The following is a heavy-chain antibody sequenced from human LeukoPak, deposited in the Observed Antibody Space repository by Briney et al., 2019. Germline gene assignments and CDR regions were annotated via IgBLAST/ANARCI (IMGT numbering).Heavy chain of an antibody. Sequence: SLRLSCAASGFSFDDYAMHWVRQAPGKGLEWVAGISKNSDSTGYVDSVKGRFTISRDNAKNSLYLQMNSLRAEDTALYYCASRPRTTPSFDYWGQGTLVTVSS. J-gene: IGHJ4*02. D-gene: IGHD1-1*01. V-gene: IGHV3-9*01. CDR3: ASRPRTTPSFDY. CDR1: GFSFDDYA. CDR2: ISKNSDST.